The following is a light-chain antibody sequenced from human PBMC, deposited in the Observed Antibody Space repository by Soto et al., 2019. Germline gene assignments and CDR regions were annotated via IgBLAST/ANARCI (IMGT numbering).Light chain of an antibody. Sequence: IEMTQSTSTRSASVGDRVTITCRASQSISSYLNWYQQKPGKAPKLLIYAASSLQSGVPSRFSGSGSGTDFTLTISSLQPEDFATYYCQQSYSTLWTFGQGTKVAIK. V-gene: IGKV1-39*01. CDR1: QSISSY. J-gene: IGKJ1*01. CDR3: QQSYSTLWT. CDR2: AAS.